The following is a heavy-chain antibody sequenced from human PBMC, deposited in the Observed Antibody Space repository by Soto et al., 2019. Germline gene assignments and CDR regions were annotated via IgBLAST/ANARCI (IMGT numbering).Heavy chain of an antibody. CDR1: GGSISSSSYY. CDR3: ARRIPAADIYYYYYYMDV. CDR2: IYYSGST. Sequence: SETLSLTCTVSGGSISSSSYYWGWIRQPPGKGLEWIGSIYYSGSTYYNPSLKSRVTISVDTSKNQFSLKLSSVTAADTAVYYCARRIPAADIYYYYYYMDVWGKGTTVTVSS. D-gene: IGHD2-2*01. J-gene: IGHJ6*03. V-gene: IGHV4-39*01.